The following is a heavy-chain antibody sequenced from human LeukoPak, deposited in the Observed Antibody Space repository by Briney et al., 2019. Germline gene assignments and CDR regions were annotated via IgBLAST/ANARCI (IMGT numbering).Heavy chain of an antibody. CDR3: ARDRPRWLQSRGWFDP. J-gene: IGHJ5*02. D-gene: IGHD5-24*01. CDR2: MNPNSGNT. V-gene: IGHV1-8*01. CDR1: GYTFTSYG. Sequence: ASVKVSCKASGYTFTSYGINWVRQATGQGLEWMGWMNPNSGNTGYAQKFQGRVTMTRNTSISTAYMELSSLRSEDTAVYYCARDRPRWLQSRGWFDPWGQGTLVTVSS.